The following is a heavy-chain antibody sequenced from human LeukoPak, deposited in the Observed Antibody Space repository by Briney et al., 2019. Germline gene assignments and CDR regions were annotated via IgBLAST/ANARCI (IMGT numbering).Heavy chain of an antibody. CDR2: IIPIFGTA. V-gene: IGHV1-69*13. J-gene: IGHJ4*02. CDR3: ARGVAAAGTFDY. Sequence: SVKVSCKASGGTFSSYAISWVRQAPGQGLEWMGGIIPIFGTANYAQKFQGRVTITADESTSTAYMELRSLRPDDTAVYYCARGVAAAGTFDYWGQGTLVTVSS. D-gene: IGHD6-13*01. CDR1: GGTFSSYA.